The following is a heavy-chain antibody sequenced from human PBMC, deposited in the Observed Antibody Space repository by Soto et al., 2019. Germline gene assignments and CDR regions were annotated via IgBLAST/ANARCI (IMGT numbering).Heavy chain of an antibody. J-gene: IGHJ4*02. CDR2: ISAYTGNK. V-gene: IGHV1-18*01. Sequence: QVQLVQSGAEVKKPGASVKVSCKTSGYIFTNYGVNWVRQAPGQGLEWMGWISAYTGNKRHAQNVQGRVTMTTDTSANAAYRELGSLRSDDPAVYYCAREGDVTMVRGVIVAFDYWGQGTLVTVSS. D-gene: IGHD3-10*01. CDR3: AREGDVTMVRGVIVAFDY. CDR1: GYIFTNYG.